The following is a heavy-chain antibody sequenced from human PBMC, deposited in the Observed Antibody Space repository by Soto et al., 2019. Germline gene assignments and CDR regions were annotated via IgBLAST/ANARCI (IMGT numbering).Heavy chain of an antibody. Sequence: SETLSLTCTVSGGSISSSSYYWGWIRQPPGKGLEWIGSIYYSGSTYYNPSLKSQVTISVDTSKNQFSLKLSSVTAADTAVYYCARPGRDYGDYEGSIDYWGQGTLVTVSS. J-gene: IGHJ4*02. CDR1: GGSISSSSYY. D-gene: IGHD4-17*01. CDR3: ARPGRDYGDYEGSIDY. V-gene: IGHV4-39*01. CDR2: IYYSGST.